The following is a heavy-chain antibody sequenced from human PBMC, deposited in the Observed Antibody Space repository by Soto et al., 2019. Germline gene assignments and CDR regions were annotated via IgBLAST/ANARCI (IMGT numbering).Heavy chain of an antibody. J-gene: IGHJ4*02. V-gene: IGHV3-48*02. Sequence: EVQLVESGGGRVQPGGSLSLSCVASGFMFDSYAMNWVRHAPGKGLEWVSYISHGGDRTYYAESLQGRITISRDNARKSLALKMSILSDDATAVCYWTKRGDSAGWGGDFWGQGTLVTVSS. CDR1: GFMFDSYA. CDR3: TKRGDSAGWGGDF. D-gene: IGHD6-19*01. CDR2: ISHGGDRT.